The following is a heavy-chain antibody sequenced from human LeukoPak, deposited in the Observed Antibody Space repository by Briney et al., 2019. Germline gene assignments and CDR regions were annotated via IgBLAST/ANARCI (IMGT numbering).Heavy chain of an antibody. V-gene: IGHV3-23*01. CDR2: ISGSGGST. CDR1: GFTFSSYA. D-gene: IGHD5-24*01. CDR3: ASGAMATINRLVY. J-gene: IGHJ4*02. Sequence: GGSLRLSCAASGFTFSSYAMSWVRQAPGKGLEWVSAISGSGGSTYYADSVKGRFTISRDSAKNSLYLQMNSLRAEDTAVYYCASGAMATINRLVYWGQGTLVTVSS.